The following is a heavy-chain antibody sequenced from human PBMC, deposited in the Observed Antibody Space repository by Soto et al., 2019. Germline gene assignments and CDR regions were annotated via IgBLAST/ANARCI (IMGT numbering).Heavy chain of an antibody. J-gene: IGHJ5*02. V-gene: IGHV3-21*01. D-gene: IGHD6-13*01. CDR2: ISSNSAYI. Sequence: LRLSCAASGFTFRSFTMNWVRQAPGKGLEWVSTISSNSAYIYYTDALRGRFTISRDNAKNSLHLQVNSLRAEDTAVYYCTRDASRDSSARGWFDPWGPGTLVTVSS. CDR1: GFTFRSFT. CDR3: TRDASRDSSARGWFDP.